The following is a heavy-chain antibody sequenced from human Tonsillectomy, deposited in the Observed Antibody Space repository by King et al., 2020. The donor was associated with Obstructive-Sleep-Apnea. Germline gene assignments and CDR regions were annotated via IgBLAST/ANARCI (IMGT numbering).Heavy chain of an antibody. Sequence: QLQESGPGLVKPSETLSLTCTVSGGSIISYSWTWIRQPPGKGREGIGHVYYSGSTNYKPSLKSRVTISADTSKNQFSLKLSSVTAADTGVYYCARGTGWYGVDVWGQGTTVTVSS. J-gene: IGHJ6*02. CDR1: GGSIISYS. D-gene: IGHD6-19*01. V-gene: IGHV4-59*01. CDR2: VYYSGST. CDR3: ARGTGWYGVDV.